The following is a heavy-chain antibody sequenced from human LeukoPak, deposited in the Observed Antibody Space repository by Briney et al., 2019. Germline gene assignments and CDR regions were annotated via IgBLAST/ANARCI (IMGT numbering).Heavy chain of an antibody. CDR1: GYSISSGYY. CDR2: VYHSGTT. J-gene: IGHJ4*02. D-gene: IGHD2-2*01. Sequence: SETLSLTCSVSGYSISSGYYWGWIRQSPGKGLEWIGNVYHSGTTYYNPSLKSRVTISVDTSKNQFSLRLTSVTAADTAVYYCARDHRGGIVVVPAALDYWGQGTLVTVSS. CDR3: ARDHRGGIVVVPAALDY. V-gene: IGHV4-38-2*02.